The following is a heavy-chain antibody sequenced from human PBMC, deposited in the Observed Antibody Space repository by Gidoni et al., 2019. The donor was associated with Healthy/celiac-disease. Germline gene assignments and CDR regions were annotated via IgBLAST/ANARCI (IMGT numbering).Heavy chain of an antibody. CDR1: GGSISSGGYS. CDR3: ARDLGYSHCSSTSCYGFDP. CDR2: IYHSGST. V-gene: IGHV4-30-2*01. D-gene: IGHD2-2*01. Sequence: QLQLQESGSGLVKPSQTLSLTCAVAGGSISSGGYSWSWIRQPPGKGLEWIGYIYHSGSTYYNPSLKSRVTISVDRSKNQFSLKLSSVTAADTAVYYCARDLGYSHCSSTSCYGFDPWGQGTLVTVSS. J-gene: IGHJ5*02.